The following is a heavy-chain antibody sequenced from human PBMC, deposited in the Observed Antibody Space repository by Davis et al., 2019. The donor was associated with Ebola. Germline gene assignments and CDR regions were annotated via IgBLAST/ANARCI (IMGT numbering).Heavy chain of an antibody. CDR2: ISYDGSNK. J-gene: IGHJ4*02. CDR3: AKWELGIDY. V-gene: IGHV3-30*18. Sequence: GESLKISCAASGFTFSSYGMHWVRQAPGKGLEWVAVISYDGSNKYYADSVKGRFTISRDNSKNTLYLQMNSLRAEDTAVYYCAKWELGIDYWGQGTMITVSS. CDR1: GFTFSSYG. D-gene: IGHD7-27*01.